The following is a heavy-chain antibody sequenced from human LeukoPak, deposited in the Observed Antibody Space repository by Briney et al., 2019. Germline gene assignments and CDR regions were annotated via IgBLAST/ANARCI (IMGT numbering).Heavy chain of an antibody. CDR1: GFTFSSYN. CDR3: ARPYSSSSPDGFDI. Sequence: KPGRSLRLSCAASGFTFSSYNMNWVRQAPGKGLEWVSSISSYSDYIYYADSVKGRFTISGDNAENSLYLQMNSLRAEDMAVYFCARPYSSSSPDGFDIWGQGTMVTVSS. CDR2: ISSYSDYI. D-gene: IGHD6-13*01. V-gene: IGHV3-21*01. J-gene: IGHJ3*02.